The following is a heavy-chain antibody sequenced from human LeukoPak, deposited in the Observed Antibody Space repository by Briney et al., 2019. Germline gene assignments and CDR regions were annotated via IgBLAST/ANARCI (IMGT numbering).Heavy chain of an antibody. Sequence: GASVKVSCKASGYTFTGYYMHWVRQAPGQGLKWMGWINPNSGGTNYAQKFQGRVTMTRDTSISTAYMELSRLRSDDTAVYYCARDYNDILTGYYVGDYWGQGTLVTVSS. D-gene: IGHD3-9*01. CDR2: INPNSGGT. CDR3: ARDYNDILTGYYVGDY. J-gene: IGHJ4*02. CDR1: GYTFTGYY. V-gene: IGHV1-2*02.